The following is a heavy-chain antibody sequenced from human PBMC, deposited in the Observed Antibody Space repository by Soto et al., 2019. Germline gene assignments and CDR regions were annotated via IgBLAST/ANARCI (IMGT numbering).Heavy chain of an antibody. V-gene: IGHV4-34*01. Sequence: SETLSLTCAVYGGSLSGYYWSWIRQPPGKGLEWIGEINHSGSTNYNPSLKSRVTISVDTSKNQFSLKLSSVTAADTAVYYCARWNLSSSWGYYYYYCMDVCGQGTTVTVAS. CDR3: ARWNLSSSWGYYYYYCMDV. J-gene: IGHJ6*02. D-gene: IGHD6-13*01. CDR1: GGSLSGYY. CDR2: INHSGST.